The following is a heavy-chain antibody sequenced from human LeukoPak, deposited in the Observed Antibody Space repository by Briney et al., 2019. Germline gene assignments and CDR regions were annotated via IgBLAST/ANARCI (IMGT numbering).Heavy chain of an antibody. Sequence: GGSLRLSCAASGFSFSTYRMHWVRQAPGKGLVGISRINSDGRSTSYADSVKGPFTMSRDNAKNTLYLQRNSLRAEDTAVYYCARDRGRVEYCSSLSCYEWYGFDPWGQGTLVTVSS. D-gene: IGHD2-2*01. CDR2: INSDGRST. CDR1: GFSFSTYR. CDR3: ARDRGRVEYCSSLSCYEWYGFDP. V-gene: IGHV3-74*01. J-gene: IGHJ5*02.